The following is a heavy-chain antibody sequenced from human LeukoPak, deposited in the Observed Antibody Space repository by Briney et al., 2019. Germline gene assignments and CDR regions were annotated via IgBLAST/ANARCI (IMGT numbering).Heavy chain of an antibody. CDR3: ARLRYCSGGSCYSGIDWFDP. V-gene: IGHV5-51*01. Sequence: GESLKISCKGSGYSFTSYWIGWVRQVPGKGLEWMGIIYPGDSDTRYSPSFQGQVTISADKSISTAYLQWSSLKASDTAMYYCARLRYCSGGSCYSGIDWFDPWGQGTLVTVSS. D-gene: IGHD2-15*01. J-gene: IGHJ5*02. CDR1: GYSFTSYW. CDR2: IYPGDSDT.